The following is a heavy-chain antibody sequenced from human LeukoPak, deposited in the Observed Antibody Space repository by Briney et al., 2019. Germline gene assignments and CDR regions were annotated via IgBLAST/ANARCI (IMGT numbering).Heavy chain of an antibody. CDR2: IYPGDSDT. D-gene: IGHD1-1*01. V-gene: IGHV5-51*01. J-gene: IGHJ4*02. CDR1: GYSFSTYW. CDR3: ARHETGPYFDY. Sequence: GESLKISCKGSGYSFSTYWIGWMRQMPGNGLEWMGIIYPGDSDTRYSPSFQGQVTISADKSITTAYLQWSSLKASDTAMYYCARHETGPYFDYWGQGTLVTVSS.